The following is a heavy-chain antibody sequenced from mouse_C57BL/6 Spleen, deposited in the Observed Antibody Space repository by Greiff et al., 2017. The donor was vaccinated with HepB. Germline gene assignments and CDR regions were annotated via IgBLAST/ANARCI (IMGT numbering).Heavy chain of an antibody. Sequence: QVQLQQPGAELVRPGSSVKLSCKASGYTFTSYWMHWVKQRPIQGLEWIGNIDPSDSETHYNQKFKDKATLTVDKSSTTAYMQLISLTSEDSAVYYCSRCGSSGGRFAYWGQGTLVTVSS. CDR1: GYTFTSYW. CDR2: IDPSDSET. D-gene: IGHD1-3*01. V-gene: IGHV1-52*01. J-gene: IGHJ3*01. CDR3: SRCGSSGGRFAY.